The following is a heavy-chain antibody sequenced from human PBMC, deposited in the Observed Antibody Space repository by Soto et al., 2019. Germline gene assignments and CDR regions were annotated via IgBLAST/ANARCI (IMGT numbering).Heavy chain of an antibody. D-gene: IGHD6-19*01. Sequence: PGGSLRLSCAASGFTFISYAMHWVLQAPGKGLEWVAVISYDGSNKYYADSVKGRFTISRDNSKNTLYLQMNSLRAEDTAVYYCARAAGQQWLVYYYYYGMDVWGQGTTVTVSS. CDR3: ARAAGQQWLVYYYYYGMDV. CDR2: ISYDGSNK. CDR1: GFTFISYA. J-gene: IGHJ6*02. V-gene: IGHV3-30-3*01.